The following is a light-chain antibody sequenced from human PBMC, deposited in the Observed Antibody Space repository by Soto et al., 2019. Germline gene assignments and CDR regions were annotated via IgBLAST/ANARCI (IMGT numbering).Light chain of an antibody. Sequence: QSALAQPASVSGSPGQSITISCTGTSSDVGGYNYVSWYQQHPGKDPKLMIYEVSNRPSGVSNRFSGSKSGNTASLTISGLQAEDEADYYCSSYTSGSTLYVFGSGPKVTVL. V-gene: IGLV2-14*01. J-gene: IGLJ1*01. CDR2: EVS. CDR1: SSDVGGYNY. CDR3: SSYTSGSTLYV.